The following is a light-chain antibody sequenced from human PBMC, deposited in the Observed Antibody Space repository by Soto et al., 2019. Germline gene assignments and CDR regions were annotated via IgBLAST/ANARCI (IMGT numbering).Light chain of an antibody. CDR3: QSYDSNAHWV. CDR2: EDN. Sequence: NFMLAQPHSVSESLGETVTISCTRSSGSIVSNYVQWYQQRPGSAPTTVIYEDNQRPSGVPDRFSGSIDSSSNTASLTISGLKAEDEADHYCQSYDSNAHWVFGGGTKLTVL. CDR1: SGSIVSNY. J-gene: IGLJ3*02. V-gene: IGLV6-57*04.